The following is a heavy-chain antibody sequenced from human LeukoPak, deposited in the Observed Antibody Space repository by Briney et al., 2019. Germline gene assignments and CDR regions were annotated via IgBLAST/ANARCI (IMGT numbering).Heavy chain of an antibody. J-gene: IGHJ5*02. V-gene: IGHV1-2*06. D-gene: IGHD2-15*01. CDR3: ARACSGGICYSDNWLDP. Sequence: ASVKVSCKASGYTFTGYYMHWVRQAPGQGLEWMGRINPNSGDTNYAQKFQGRVTMTRDTSITTAYMELGSLKSDDTAVYYCARACSGGICYSDNWLDPWGQGTQVTVSS. CDR1: GYTFTGYY. CDR2: INPNSGDT.